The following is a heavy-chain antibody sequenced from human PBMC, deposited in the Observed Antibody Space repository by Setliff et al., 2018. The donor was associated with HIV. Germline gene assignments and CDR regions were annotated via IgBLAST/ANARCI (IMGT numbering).Heavy chain of an antibody. V-gene: IGHV4-30-4*02. J-gene: IGHJ4*02. CDR3: ARDPGITAAGTEYFDS. Sequence: SETLSLTCTVSGGSISSGDYYWSWIRQPPGKGLEWIGYIYYSGSTYYNPSLKSRVTISVDTSKNQFSLKLSSVTAADTAVYYCARDPGITAAGTEYFDSWGQGILVTVSS. CDR1: GGSISSGDYY. CDR2: IYYSGST. D-gene: IGHD6-13*01.